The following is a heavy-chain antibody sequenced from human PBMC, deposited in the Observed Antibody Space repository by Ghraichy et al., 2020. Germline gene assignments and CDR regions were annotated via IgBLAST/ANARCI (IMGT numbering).Heavy chain of an antibody. V-gene: IGHV3-30*18. J-gene: IGHJ4*02. CDR2: ISYDGSNK. D-gene: IGHD2-15*01. CDR1: GFTFSGYG. Sequence: LSLTCAASGFTFSGYGMHWVRQAPGKGLEWVAVISYDGSNKCYADSVKGRFTISRDNSKNTLYLQMNSLRAEDTAVYYCAKDLWRFCSGGSCYSKGFEYWGQGTLVSVSS. CDR3: AKDLWRFCSGGSCYSKGFEY.